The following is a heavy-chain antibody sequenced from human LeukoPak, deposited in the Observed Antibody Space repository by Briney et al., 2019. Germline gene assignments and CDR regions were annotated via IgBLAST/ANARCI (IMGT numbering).Heavy chain of an antibody. Sequence: SETLSLTCAVYGGSFSGYYWSWIRQPPGKGLEWTGEINHSGSTNYNPSLKSRVTISVDTSKNQFSLKLSSVTAADTAVYYCARRRPGGYCSSTSCYGGSYYMDVWGKGTTVTVSS. J-gene: IGHJ6*03. CDR2: INHSGST. CDR1: GGSFSGYY. CDR3: ARRRPGGYCSSTSCYGGSYYMDV. D-gene: IGHD2-2*01. V-gene: IGHV4-34*01.